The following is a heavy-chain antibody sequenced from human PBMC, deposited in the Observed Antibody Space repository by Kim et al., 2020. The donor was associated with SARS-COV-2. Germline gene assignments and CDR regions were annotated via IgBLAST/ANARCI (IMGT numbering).Heavy chain of an antibody. V-gene: IGHV1-69*13. J-gene: IGHJ4*02. CDR1: GGTFSSYA. CDR2: IIPIFGTA. D-gene: IGHD2-15*01. CDR3: AREYCSGGSCYLSNTWYY. Sequence: SVKVSCKASGGTFSSYAISWVRQAPGQGLEWMGGIIPIFGTANYAQKSQGRVTITADESTSTAYMELSSLRSEDTAVYYCAREYCSGGSCYLSNTWYYWGQGTLVTVSS.